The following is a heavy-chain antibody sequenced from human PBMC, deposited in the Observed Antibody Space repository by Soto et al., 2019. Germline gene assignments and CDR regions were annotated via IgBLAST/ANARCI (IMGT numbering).Heavy chain of an antibody. J-gene: IGHJ2*01. V-gene: IGHV3-74*01. CDR1: GFTFSSYW. CDR2: INSDGSRT. Sequence: EVQLVESGGGLVQPGWSLRLSCAASGFTFSSYWMHWVRQDPGKGLVWVSRINSDGSRTNYADSVEGQFTISRDNAKNTLYLQMNSLRAEESAVYYCARGATGRWFFDLWGRGTLVTVSS. CDR3: ARGATGRWFFDL. D-gene: IGHD1-1*01.